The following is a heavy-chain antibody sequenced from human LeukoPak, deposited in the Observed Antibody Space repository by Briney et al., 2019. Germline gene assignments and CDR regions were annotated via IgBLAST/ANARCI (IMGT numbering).Heavy chain of an antibody. CDR1: GGSISSHY. CDR2: IYYNGST. V-gene: IGHV4-59*11. J-gene: IGHJ4*01. Sequence: SETLSLTCTVSGGSISSHYWSWIRQPPGKGLEWIGCIYYNGSTNYNPSLKSRVTISVETSKNQFSLRLSSVTAADTAVYYCARSQPYYDFWSGYPSYYFDYWGHGTLVTVSS. D-gene: IGHD3-3*01. CDR3: ARSQPYYDFWSGYPSYYFDY.